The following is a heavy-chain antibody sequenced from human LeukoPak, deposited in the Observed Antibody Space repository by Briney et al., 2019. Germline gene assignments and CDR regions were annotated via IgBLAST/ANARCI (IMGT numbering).Heavy chain of an antibody. CDR2: IYYSGTT. V-gene: IGHV4-59*01. D-gene: IGHD6-13*01. CDR1: GGSISSYY. Sequence: PSETLSLTRTVSGGSISSYYWSWVRQPPGKGLEWIGYIYYSGTTNYTPSLTSRVTISVDTSKNQFSLKLSSVTAADTAVYYCARGVYIAAAQYGYWGQGTLVTVSS. CDR3: ARGVYIAAAQYGY. J-gene: IGHJ4*02.